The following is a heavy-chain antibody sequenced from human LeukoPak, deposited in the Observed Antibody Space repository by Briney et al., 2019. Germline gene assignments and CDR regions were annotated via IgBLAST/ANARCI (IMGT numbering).Heavy chain of an antibody. J-gene: IGHJ6*03. CDR2: LYPGVSN. Sequence: PSGTLSLTCIVSGGPLYRYYMSWIRQTAGKGLEWVGRLYPGVSNNYIPSSKSRVSMLVDTSNNQIVLQLSAVPAPDTAGYHRGRLKFYDSTGYSPGHYMDVWGKGTPVTVSS. V-gene: IGHV4-4*07. CDR3: GRLKFYDSTGYSPGHYMDV. D-gene: IGHD3-22*01. CDR1: GGPLYRYY.